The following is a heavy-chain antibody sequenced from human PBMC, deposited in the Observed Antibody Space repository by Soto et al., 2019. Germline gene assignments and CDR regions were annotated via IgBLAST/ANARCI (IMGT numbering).Heavy chain of an antibody. CDR3: ARHHYDFWSGYLRWFDP. V-gene: IGHV4-39*01. D-gene: IGHD3-3*01. Sequence: SDTLSITCTVSGGSISSSSYYWGWIRQPPGKGLEWIGSIYYSGSTYYNPSLKSRVTISVDTSKNQFSLKLSSVTAADTAVYYCARHHYDFWSGYLRWFDPWGQGTLVTVSS. J-gene: IGHJ5*02. CDR2: IYYSGST. CDR1: GGSISSSSYY.